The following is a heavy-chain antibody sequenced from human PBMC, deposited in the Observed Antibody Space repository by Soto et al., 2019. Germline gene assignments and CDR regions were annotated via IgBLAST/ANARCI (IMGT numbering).Heavy chain of an antibody. CDR2: IYHSGST. V-gene: IGHV4-4*02. J-gene: IGHJ6*02. CDR3: ARARSAAVAFSNPRNYYYYGIDV. Sequence: SETLSLTCAVSGGSISSSNWWWWFRRPPGKGLEWSGEIYHSGSTNYNPSFKSRVTISVDKSKNQFSLKLSSVTAADTAVYYCARARSAAVAFSNPRNYYYYGIDVWGQGTTVTVSS. CDR1: GGSISSSNW. D-gene: IGHD6-19*01.